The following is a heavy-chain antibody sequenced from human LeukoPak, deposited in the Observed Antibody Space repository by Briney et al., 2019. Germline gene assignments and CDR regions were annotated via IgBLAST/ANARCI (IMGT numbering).Heavy chain of an antibody. Sequence: HPGGSLRLSCAASGFTFDDYTMHWVRQAPGKGLEWVSAISGSGGSTYYADSVKGRFTISRDNSKNTLYLQMNSLRAEDTAVYYCAKDGSAMVRRPGGYWGQGTLVTVSS. V-gene: IGHV3-23*01. CDR2: ISGSGGST. CDR1: GFTFDDYT. D-gene: IGHD3-10*01. J-gene: IGHJ4*02. CDR3: AKDGSAMVRRPGGY.